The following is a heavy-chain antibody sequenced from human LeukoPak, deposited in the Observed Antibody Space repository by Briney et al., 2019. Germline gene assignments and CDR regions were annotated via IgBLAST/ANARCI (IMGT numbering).Heavy chain of an antibody. CDR3: ARGSSWYSGGDWFDP. CDR1: GGSISSGGYY. CDR2: IYHSGST. V-gene: IGHV4-30-2*01. D-gene: IGHD6-13*01. Sequence: SETLSLTCTVSGGSISSGGYYWSWIRQPPGKGLEWIGYIYHSGSTYYNPSLKSRVTISVDRSKNQFSLKLSSVTAADTAVYYCARGSSWYSGGDWFDPWGQGTLVTVSS. J-gene: IGHJ5*02.